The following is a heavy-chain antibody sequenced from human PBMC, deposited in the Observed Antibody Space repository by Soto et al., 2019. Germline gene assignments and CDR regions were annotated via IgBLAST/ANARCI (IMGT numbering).Heavy chain of an antibody. D-gene: IGHD2-2*01. CDR3: ARDLPGRYCSSTSCLPYYYYYGMDV. V-gene: IGHV1-46*01. CDR2: INPSGGST. Sequence: GASVKVSCKASGYTFTSYYMHWVRQAPGQGLEWMGIINPSGGSTSYAQKFQGRVTMTRDTSTSTVYMELSSRRSEDTAVYYCARDLPGRYCSSTSCLPYYYYYGMDVWGQGTTVTVSS. J-gene: IGHJ6*02. CDR1: GYTFTSYY.